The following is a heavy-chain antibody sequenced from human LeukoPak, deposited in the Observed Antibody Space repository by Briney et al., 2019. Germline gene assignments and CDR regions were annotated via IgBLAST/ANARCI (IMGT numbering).Heavy chain of an antibody. V-gene: IGHV4-59*01. CDR3: ARDYTMTHAFDI. Sequence: SETLSLTCTVSGGSMSDYYWSWIRQPPGKGLEWIGYIYSTGSTNYNPSLKSRVTISVDTSKNQFFLRLSSVTAADTALYYCARDYTMTHAFDIWGQGTLVTVSS. CDR2: IYSTGST. J-gene: IGHJ3*02. CDR1: GGSMSDYY. D-gene: IGHD3-22*01.